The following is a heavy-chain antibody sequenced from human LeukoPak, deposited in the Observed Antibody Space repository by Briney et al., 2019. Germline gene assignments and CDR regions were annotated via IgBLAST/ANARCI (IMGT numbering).Heavy chain of an antibody. J-gene: IGHJ4*02. CDR2: INWNGGST. CDR1: GFTFSSYA. D-gene: IGHD5-12*01. CDR3: AKDDDWLRFEH. Sequence: GGSLRLSCAASGFTFSSYAMSWVRQAPGKGLEWVSGINWNGGSTGYADSVKGRFTISRDNAKNSLYLQMNSLIAEDTAIYYCAKDDDWLRFEHWGRGTPVSVSS. V-gene: IGHV3-20*04.